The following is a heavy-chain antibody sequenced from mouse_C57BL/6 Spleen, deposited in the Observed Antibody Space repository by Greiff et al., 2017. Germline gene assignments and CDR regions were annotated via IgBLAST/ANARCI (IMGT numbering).Heavy chain of an antibody. Sequence: VQLQQSGPELATPGASVKLSCKASGYPFTSYDINWVKQRPGQGLEWIGWLYPRDGSPKYNEKFKGKATLTVDTSSSTAYMELKCLTSEYSAVYFCARERFGVLWPYDSDYWGQGTILTVSA. CDR1: GYPFTSYD. CDR3: ARERFGVLWPYDSDY. D-gene: IGHD2-12*01. J-gene: IGHJ2*01. CDR2: LYPRDGSP. V-gene: IGHV1-85*01.